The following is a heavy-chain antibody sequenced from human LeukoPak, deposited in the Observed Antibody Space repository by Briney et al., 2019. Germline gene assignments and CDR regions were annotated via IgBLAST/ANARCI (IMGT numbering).Heavy chain of an antibody. V-gene: IGHV1-18*04. Sequence: ASVKVPCKASGYTFTSYGISWVRQAPGQGLEWMGWISAYNGNTNYAQKLQGRVTMTTDTSTSTAYMELRSLRADDTAVYYCARGGGYGSGENYFDYWGQGTLVTVSS. J-gene: IGHJ4*02. CDR3: ARGGGYGSGENYFDY. CDR2: ISAYNGNT. D-gene: IGHD3-10*01. CDR1: GYTFTSYG.